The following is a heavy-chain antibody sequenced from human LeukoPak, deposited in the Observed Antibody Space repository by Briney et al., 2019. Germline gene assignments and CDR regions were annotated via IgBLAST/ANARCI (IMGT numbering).Heavy chain of an antibody. CDR2: IYPRDSDT. V-gene: IGHV5-51*01. CDR3: ARQPDWFDY. D-gene: IGHD1-14*01. J-gene: IGHJ5*01. Sequence: GESLKISCKGSGYSFPNYWIAWVRQMPGKGLEWMGIIYPRDSDTRYSPSFQGQVTISADKSISTAYLQWSSLKASDTAMYYCARQPDWFDYWGQGTLVTVSS. CDR1: GYSFPNYW.